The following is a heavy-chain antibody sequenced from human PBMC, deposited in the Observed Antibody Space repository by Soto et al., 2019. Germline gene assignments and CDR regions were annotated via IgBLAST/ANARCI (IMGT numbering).Heavy chain of an antibody. Sequence: ETLSLTCTVSGGSISSSSYYWGWIRQPPGKGLEWIGSIYYSGSTYYNPSLKSRVTISVDTSKNQFSLKLSSVTAADTAVYYCARHHLVVSTDAFDIWGQGTMVTVSS. V-gene: IGHV4-39*01. CDR2: IYYSGST. CDR1: GGSISSSSYY. J-gene: IGHJ3*02. CDR3: ARHHLVVSTDAFDI. D-gene: IGHD2-8*02.